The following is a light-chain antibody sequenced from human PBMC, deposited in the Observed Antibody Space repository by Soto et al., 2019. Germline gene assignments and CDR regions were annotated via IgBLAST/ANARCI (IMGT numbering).Light chain of an antibody. CDR3: QQRSNSPVT. CDR2: DAS. Sequence: EIVLTQSPATLSLSPGEGATVSCRASQSVSSYLAWYQQKPGQTPRLLIYDASNRATYIPDRFSGSGSGTDFTLTISSQGAENFAVYYWQQRSNSPVTFCQATKLQIK. J-gene: IGKJ1*01. V-gene: IGKV3-11*01. CDR1: QSVSSY.